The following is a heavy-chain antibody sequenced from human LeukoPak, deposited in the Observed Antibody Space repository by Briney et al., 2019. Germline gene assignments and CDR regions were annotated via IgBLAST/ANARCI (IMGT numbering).Heavy chain of an antibody. J-gene: IGHJ6*02. CDR1: GFTFSSYG. CDR3: ARDWRVNYYDPSYGMDV. Sequence: GGSLRLSCAASGFTFSSYGMHWVRQAPGKGLEGVAVISYDGSNKYYADSVKGRFTISRDNSKNTLYLQMNSLRAEDTAVYYCARDWRVNYYDPSYGMDVWGQGTTVTVSS. CDR2: ISYDGSNK. V-gene: IGHV3-30*03. D-gene: IGHD3-22*01.